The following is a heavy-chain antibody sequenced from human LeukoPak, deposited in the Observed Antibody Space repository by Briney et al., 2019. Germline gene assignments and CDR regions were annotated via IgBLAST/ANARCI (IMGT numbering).Heavy chain of an antibody. Sequence: SQTLSLTCTVSGGSISSGSYYWSWIRQPAGKGLEWIGRIYTSGSTNYNPSLKSRVTISVDTSKNQFSLKLSSVTAADTAVYYCARVTRRYFDYWGQGTLVTVSS. CDR1: GGSISSGSYY. CDR3: ARVTRRYFDY. V-gene: IGHV4-61*02. D-gene: IGHD2-15*01. CDR2: IYTSGST. J-gene: IGHJ4*02.